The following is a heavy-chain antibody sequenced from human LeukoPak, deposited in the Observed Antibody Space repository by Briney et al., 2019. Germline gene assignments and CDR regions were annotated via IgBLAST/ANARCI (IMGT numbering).Heavy chain of an antibody. J-gene: IGHJ6*02. D-gene: IGHD2-2*01. CDR2: INHSGST. V-gene: IGHV4-34*01. CDR3: ARGGEVPAARYGMDV. Sequence: ASETLSLTCAVYGGSFSGYYWSWIRQPPGKGLEWIGEINHSGSTNYNPSLKSRVTISVDTSKNQFSLKLSSVTAADTAVYYCARGGEVPAARYGMDVWGQGTTVTVSS. CDR1: GGSFSGYY.